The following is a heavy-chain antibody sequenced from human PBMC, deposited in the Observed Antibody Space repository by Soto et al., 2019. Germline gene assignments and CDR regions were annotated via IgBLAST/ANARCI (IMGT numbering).Heavy chain of an antibody. CDR3: AMGLAQGVVAASFDY. D-gene: IGHD2-15*01. V-gene: IGHV3-23*01. CDR1: GFTFSSHA. J-gene: IGHJ4*02. Sequence: EVQLLESGGGLVQPGGSLRLSCAASGFTFSSHAMSWVRQAPVKGLEWVSAVSGGGGSTYYADSVKGRFTISRDNSKNTLHLQMNSLRAEDTAVYYCAMGLAQGVVAASFDYWGQGTLVTVSS. CDR2: VSGGGGST.